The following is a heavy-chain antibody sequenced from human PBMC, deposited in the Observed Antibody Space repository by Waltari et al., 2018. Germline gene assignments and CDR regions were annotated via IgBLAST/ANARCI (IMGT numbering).Heavy chain of an antibody. D-gene: IGHD6-13*01. CDR3: AVTLSAAAFYGLDV. J-gene: IGHJ6*02. CDR1: VVTLTNYA. V-gene: IGHV1-69*08. Sequence: QVQLVQSGAEVKKPGSSVMVSCKVSVVTLTNYAIHWVRQAPGQGLEWVGRIIPITATVSFAQKCQDRVTISAATSTSTGYMEVGSLRSDDTAMYYCAVTLSAAAFYGLDVWGQGTTVTVFS. CDR2: IIPITATV.